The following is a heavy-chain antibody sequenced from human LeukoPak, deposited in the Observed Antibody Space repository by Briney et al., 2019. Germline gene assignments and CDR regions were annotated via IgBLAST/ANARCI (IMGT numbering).Heavy chain of an antibody. V-gene: IGHV3-48*03. CDR1: GFTFSSYE. J-gene: IGHJ4*02. CDR2: ISSSGSTI. Sequence: GGSLRLSCAASGFTFSSYEMNWVRQAPGKGLEWVSYISSSGSTIYYADSVKGRFTISRDNAKNSLYPQMDSLRAEDTAVYYCARDTPGYYDSSGSFDYWGQGTLVTVSS. D-gene: IGHD3-22*01. CDR3: ARDTPGYYDSSGSFDY.